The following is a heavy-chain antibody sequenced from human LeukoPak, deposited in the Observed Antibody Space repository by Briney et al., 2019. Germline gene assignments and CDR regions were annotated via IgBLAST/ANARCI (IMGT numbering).Heavy chain of an antibody. CDR2: ISGSGETT. CDR1: GFTFRNHA. CDR3: AKDRGMVGASVRAFDY. D-gene: IGHD1-26*01. Sequence: GGSLRLSWAASGFTFRNHAMNWVRQAPGKGLERVSVISGSGETTYYADSVKGRFTISRDNSQNTLYLQMSSLRGEDTALYYCAKDRGMVGASVRAFDYWGQGTLVTVSS. J-gene: IGHJ4*02. V-gene: IGHV3-23*01.